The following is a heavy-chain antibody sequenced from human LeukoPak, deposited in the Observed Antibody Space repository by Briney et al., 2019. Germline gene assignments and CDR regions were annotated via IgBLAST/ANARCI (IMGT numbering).Heavy chain of an antibody. CDR1: GFTFSSYA. V-gene: IGHV3-23*01. D-gene: IGHD1-1*01. CDR3: AGDRTNRAHRTHFDC. CDR2: ISGSGGST. J-gene: IGHJ4*02. Sequence: GGSLRLSCAASGFTFSSYAMSWVRQAPGKGLEWVSAISGSGGSTYYADSVKGRFTISRDNSKNTLYLQMNSLRAEDTAVYYCAGDRTNRAHRTHFDCWGQGTLVTVSS.